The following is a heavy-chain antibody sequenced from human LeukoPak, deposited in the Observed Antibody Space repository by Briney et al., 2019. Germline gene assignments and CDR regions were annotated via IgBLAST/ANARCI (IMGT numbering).Heavy chain of an antibody. CDR1: GFSLSSYS. V-gene: IGHV3-21*01. J-gene: IGHJ4*02. CDR2: ISSSKSYI. Sequence: GGSLRLSCAASGFSLSSYSMNWVRQAPGKGLEWVSSISSSKSYIFYADSVKGRFTISRDNAKNSLYLEMTSLRAEDTAVYYCARVHRGYSYGRLDYWGQGTLVTVSS. D-gene: IGHD5-18*01. CDR3: ARVHRGYSYGRLDY.